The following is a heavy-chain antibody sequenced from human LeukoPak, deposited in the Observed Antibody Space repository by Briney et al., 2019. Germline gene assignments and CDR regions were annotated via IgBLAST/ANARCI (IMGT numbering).Heavy chain of an antibody. J-gene: IGHJ4*02. CDR1: GFTLSSYA. CDR3: AKFGRAFGGVIVIVGFDY. Sequence: PGGSLRHSCAASGFTLSSYAMSSVRPAPGKGLEWVSAFSGSGGRTYYANSVKGRLTISKDNSKKRLNLQMNSLRAEDTAVYYCAKFGRAFGGVIVIVGFDYWGQGTLVTVSS. V-gene: IGHV3-23*01. D-gene: IGHD3-16*02. CDR2: FSGSGGRT.